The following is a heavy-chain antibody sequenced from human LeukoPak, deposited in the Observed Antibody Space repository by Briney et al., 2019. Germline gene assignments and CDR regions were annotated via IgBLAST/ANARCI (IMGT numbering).Heavy chain of an antibody. V-gene: IGHV4-38-2*01. J-gene: IGHJ4*02. Sequence: SETLSLTCAVSGYYWGRIRQPPGKGLEWIGSMYHDGRTYYNPSLKSRVTISVDTSKKQFSLRLSSVTAADTAVYYCAARFTVTANYFDHWDQGTLVTVSS. CDR1: GYY. CDR2: MYHDGRT. CDR3: AARFTVTANYFDH. D-gene: IGHD4-17*01.